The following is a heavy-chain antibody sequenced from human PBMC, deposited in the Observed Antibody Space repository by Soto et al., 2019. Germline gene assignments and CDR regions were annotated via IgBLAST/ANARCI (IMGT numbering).Heavy chain of an antibody. J-gene: IGHJ6*02. V-gene: IGHV4-4*02. CDR3: ASRTYAMDV. CDR1: GGAISSSNW. CDR2: IFHNGNT. Sequence: QVQLQESGPGLVKPSGTLSLTCAVSGGAISSSNWWSWVRQPPGKGLEWIGEIFHNGNTYSNPSLTGRLTMSVATSKNQFSLNLNSVTAADTAVYYCASRTYAMDVWGQGTTVTVSS.